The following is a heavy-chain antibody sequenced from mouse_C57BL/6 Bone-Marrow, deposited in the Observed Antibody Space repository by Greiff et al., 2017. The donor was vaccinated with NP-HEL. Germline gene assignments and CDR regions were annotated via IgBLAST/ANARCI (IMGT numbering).Heavy chain of an antibody. CDR3: ARLEVTEVWFAY. CDR1: GYTFTSYT. V-gene: IGHV1-4*01. J-gene: IGHJ3*01. CDR2: INPSSGYT. Sequence: VQLQQSGAELARPGASVKMSCKASGYTFTSYTMHWVKQRPGQGLEWIGYINPSSGYTKYNQKFKDKATLTADKSSSTAYMQLSSLTSEDSAVYYCARLEVTEVWFAYWGQGTLVPVSA. D-gene: IGHD2-2*01.